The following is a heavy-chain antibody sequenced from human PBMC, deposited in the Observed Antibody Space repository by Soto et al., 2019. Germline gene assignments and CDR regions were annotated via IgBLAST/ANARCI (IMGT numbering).Heavy chain of an antibody. CDR2: IKRDGSSI. Sequence: EVQLVESGGGLVQPGGSLRLSCAASGFTFSNYWMDWVRQAPGKGLVWVSRIKRDGSSISYAYSVKGRVTISRDNAKNTLYLQRNSRRAEDTAVYYCARDGGRGGDLDYWGQGTLVTVSS. J-gene: IGHJ4*02. CDR1: GFTFSNYW. D-gene: IGHD2-21*02. CDR3: ARDGGRGGDLDY. V-gene: IGHV3-74*01.